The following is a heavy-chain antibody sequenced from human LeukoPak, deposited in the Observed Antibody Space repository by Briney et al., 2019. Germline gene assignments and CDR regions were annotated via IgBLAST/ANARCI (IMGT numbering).Heavy chain of an antibody. Sequence: GGSLRVSCAASGFTLSGYSMNWVRQAPGKGVEWVSSISSSSSYIYYADSVKGRFTISRDNAKNSLYVQMDSLKAEDTAVYYCARGDSSGYVCDYWGQGTLVTVSS. CDR3: ARGDSSGYVCDY. CDR2: ISSSSSYI. D-gene: IGHD3-22*01. V-gene: IGHV3-21*06. CDR1: GFTLSGYS. J-gene: IGHJ4*02.